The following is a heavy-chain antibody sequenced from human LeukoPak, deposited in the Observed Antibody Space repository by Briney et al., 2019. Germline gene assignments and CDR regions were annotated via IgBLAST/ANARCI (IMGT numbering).Heavy chain of an antibody. CDR2: IYYSGST. J-gene: IGHJ6*03. CDR1: GGSISSYY. CDR3: ARYAAPPYYYYYYMDV. V-gene: IGHV4-59*01. Sequence: SETLSLTCTVSGGSISSYYWSWIRQPPGKGLEWFGYIYYSGSTNYNPSLKSRVTISVDTSKNQFSLKLSSVTAADTAVYYCARYAAPPYYYYYYMDVWGKGTTVTVSS.